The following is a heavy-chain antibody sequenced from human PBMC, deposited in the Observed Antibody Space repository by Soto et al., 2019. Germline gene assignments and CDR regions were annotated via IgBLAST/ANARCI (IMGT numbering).Heavy chain of an antibody. CDR2: ISSSSSYI. CDR3: ARDQGRFLEWLLSY. V-gene: IGHV3-21*01. J-gene: IGHJ4*02. CDR1: GFTFSNYS. Sequence: EVQLVESGGGLVKPGGSLRLSCAASGFTFSNYSMNWVRQAPGKGLEWVSSISSSSSYIYYADSVKGRFTISRDNAKNSLYLQMNSLRAEDTAVYYCARDQGRFLEWLLSYWGQGTLVTVSS. D-gene: IGHD3-3*01.